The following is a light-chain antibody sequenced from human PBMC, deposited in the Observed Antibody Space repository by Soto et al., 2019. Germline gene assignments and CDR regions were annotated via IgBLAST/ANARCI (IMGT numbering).Light chain of an antibody. J-gene: IGKJ5*01. Sequence: EIVLTQSPGTLSVSPGERAALSCRASQSVSRNLAWYQQKPGQAPRLLIYGASTRATGIPARFSGSGSGTEFTLTISSLQSEDFAVYYCQQYNNWPAITFGQGTRLEIK. CDR3: QQYNNWPAIT. V-gene: IGKV3D-15*01. CDR2: GAS. CDR1: QSVSRN.